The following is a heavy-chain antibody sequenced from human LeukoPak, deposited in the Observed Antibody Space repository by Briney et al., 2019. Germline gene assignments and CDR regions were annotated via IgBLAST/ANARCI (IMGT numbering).Heavy chain of an antibody. CDR3: ARSGLIRFDY. D-gene: IGHD2-15*01. CDR1: GFTFSSYS. Sequence: GGSLRLSCAASGFTFSSYSMNWVRQAPGKGLEWVSYISSSGSTIYYADSVKGRVTISRDNSKNTLYLQMNSLRAEDTAVYYCARSGLIRFDYWGQGTLVTVSS. J-gene: IGHJ4*02. CDR2: ISSSGSTI. V-gene: IGHV3-48*01.